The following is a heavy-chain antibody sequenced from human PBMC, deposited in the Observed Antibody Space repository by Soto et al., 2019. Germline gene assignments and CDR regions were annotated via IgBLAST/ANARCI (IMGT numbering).Heavy chain of an antibody. Sequence: ASVKVSCKASGYTFTSYAMHWVRQAPGQRLEWMGWINAGNGNTKYSQKFQGRVTITRDTSASTAYMELSSLRSEDTAVYYCASGAEYSNPFDIWGQGTMVTVSS. CDR3: ASGAEYSNPFDI. J-gene: IGHJ3*02. D-gene: IGHD4-4*01. V-gene: IGHV1-3*01. CDR2: INAGNGNT. CDR1: GYTFTSYA.